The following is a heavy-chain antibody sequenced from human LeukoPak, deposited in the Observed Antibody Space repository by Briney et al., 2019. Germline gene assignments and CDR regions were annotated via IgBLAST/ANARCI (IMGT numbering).Heavy chain of an antibody. CDR1: GFTFSSYS. J-gene: IGHJ4*02. CDR3: ARDLRYSGSSDY. CDR2: ISSSSSYI. V-gene: IGHV3-21*01. D-gene: IGHD1-26*01. Sequence: PGGSLRLSCAASGFTFSSYSMNWVRQAPGQGLEWVSSISSSSSYIYYADSVKGRFTISRDNAKNSLYLQMNSLRAEDTAVYYCARDLRYSGSSDYWGQGTLVTVSS.